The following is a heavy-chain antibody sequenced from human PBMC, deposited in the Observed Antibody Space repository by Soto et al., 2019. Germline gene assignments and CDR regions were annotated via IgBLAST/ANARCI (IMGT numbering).Heavy chain of an antibody. Sequence: ASVKVSCKASGYTFTSYDINWVRQATGQGLEWMGRMNPNSGNTGYAQKFQGRVTMTRNTSISTAYMELSSLRSEDTAVYYCARGLYYYDSSGYFPFDYWGQGTLVTVS. CDR2: MNPNSGNT. CDR1: GYTFTSYD. V-gene: IGHV1-8*01. D-gene: IGHD3-22*01. CDR3: ARGLYYYDSSGYFPFDY. J-gene: IGHJ4*02.